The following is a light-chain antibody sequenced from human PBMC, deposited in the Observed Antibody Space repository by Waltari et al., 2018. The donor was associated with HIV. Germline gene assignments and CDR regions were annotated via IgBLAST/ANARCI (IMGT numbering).Light chain of an antibody. CDR1: SRDVGCFNY. CDR2: EVS. CDR3: SSYTSSSTRVV. Sequence: QSALTQPASVSGSPGQSITISCTGTSRDVGCFNYFSWYQQHPGKAPKLMIYEVSNRPSGVSNRFSGSKSGNTASLTISGLQAEDEADYYCSSYTSSSTRVVFGGGTKLTVL. V-gene: IGLV2-14*01. J-gene: IGLJ2*01.